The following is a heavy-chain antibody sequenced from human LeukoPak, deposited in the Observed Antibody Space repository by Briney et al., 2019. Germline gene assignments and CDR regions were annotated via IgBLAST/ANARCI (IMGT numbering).Heavy chain of an antibody. V-gene: IGHV3-33*01. CDR1: GFTFSSYG. Sequence: GRSLRLSCAASGFTFSSYGMHWVRRAPGKGLEWVAVIWYDGSNKYYADSVKGRFTISRDNSKNTLYLQMNSLRAEDTAVYYCARDPSDYYGSGRRRTDNWFDPWGQGTLVTVSS. CDR3: ARDPSDYYGSGRRRTDNWFDP. CDR2: IWYDGSNK. J-gene: IGHJ5*02. D-gene: IGHD3-10*01.